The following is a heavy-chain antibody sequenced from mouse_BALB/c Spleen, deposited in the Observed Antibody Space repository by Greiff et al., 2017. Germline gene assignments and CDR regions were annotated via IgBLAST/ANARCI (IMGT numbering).Heavy chain of an antibody. CDR2: ISSGGSYT. Sequence: EVMLVESGGGLVKPGGSLTLSCAASGFTFSSYALSWVRQSPEKRLEWVAVISSGGSYTYYPATVTGRFTISRDNAKNTLYLEMSSLRSEDTAMYYCARVDCGYCAMDYWGRGTSVTVSS. CDR1: GFTFSSYA. J-gene: IGHJ4*01. CDR3: ARVDCGYCAMDY. V-gene: IGHV5-9-4*01.